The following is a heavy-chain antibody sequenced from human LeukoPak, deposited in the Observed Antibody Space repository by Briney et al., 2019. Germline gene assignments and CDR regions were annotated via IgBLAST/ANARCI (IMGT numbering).Heavy chain of an antibody. CDR2: IYYSGST. D-gene: IGHD3-22*01. Sequence: SETLSLTCTVSGGSISSGGYYWSWIRQHPGKGLEWIGYIYYSGSTYYNPSLKSRVTISVDMSKNQFSLKLSSVTAADTAVYYCARSPYYYDSSGYEEHAFDIWGQGTMVTVSS. J-gene: IGHJ3*02. CDR3: ARSPYYYDSSGYEEHAFDI. V-gene: IGHV4-31*03. CDR1: GGSISSGGYY.